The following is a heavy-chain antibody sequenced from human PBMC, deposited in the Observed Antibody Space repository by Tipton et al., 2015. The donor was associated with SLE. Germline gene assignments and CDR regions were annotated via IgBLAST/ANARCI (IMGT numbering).Heavy chain of an antibody. CDR2: IYYSGNT. CDR1: GGSISSYY. Sequence: LRLSCTVSGGSISSYYWSWIRQPPGKGLEYIGNIYYSGNTNYNPSLKSRVTISLDTSKGQFSLKLSSVTAADTAVYFCARRDDFWSGFNLWGQGTLVTVSS. D-gene: IGHD3-3*01. V-gene: IGHV4-59*12. CDR3: ARRDDFWSGFNL. J-gene: IGHJ5*02.